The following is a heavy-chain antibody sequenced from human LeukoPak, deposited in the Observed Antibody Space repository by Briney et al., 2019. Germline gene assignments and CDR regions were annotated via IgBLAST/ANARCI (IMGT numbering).Heavy chain of an antibody. Sequence: GGSLRLSCAASGFTFSSYGMHWVRQAPGKGLEWVAVIWYDGSSKYYADSVKGRFTISRDNSKNTLYLQMNSLRAEDTAVYYCARGGYSSSSAFDYWGQGTLVTVSS. CDR3: ARGGYSSSSAFDY. CDR1: GFTFSSYG. D-gene: IGHD6-6*01. V-gene: IGHV3-33*01. CDR2: IWYDGSSK. J-gene: IGHJ4*02.